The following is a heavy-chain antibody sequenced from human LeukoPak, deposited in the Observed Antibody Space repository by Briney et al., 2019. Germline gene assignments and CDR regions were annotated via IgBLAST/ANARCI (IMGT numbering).Heavy chain of an antibody. Sequence: GGSLRLSCAASGFTFSNAWMSWVRQAPGKGLEWVSSISSSSSYIYYADSVKGRFTISRDNAKNSLYLQMNSLRAEDTAVYYCARRAGAYSHPYDYWGQGTLVTVSS. V-gene: IGHV3-21*04. J-gene: IGHJ4*02. CDR3: ARRAGAYSHPYDY. CDR1: GFTFSNAW. D-gene: IGHD4/OR15-4a*01. CDR2: ISSSSSYI.